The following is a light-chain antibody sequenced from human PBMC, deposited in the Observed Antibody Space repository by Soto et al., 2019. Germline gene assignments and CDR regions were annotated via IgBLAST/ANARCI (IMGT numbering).Light chain of an antibody. Sequence: EIELTQSPATLSSSPGETATLSCRASQYVGTRLAWYQHKPGQAPRLLIYYMSKRATGIPARFSGSGSGTDFTLTISNLAPEDFGVYYCHQRQSWPRTFGQGTKVEIK. V-gene: IGKV3-11*01. CDR3: HQRQSWPRT. CDR2: YMS. J-gene: IGKJ1*01. CDR1: QYVGTR.